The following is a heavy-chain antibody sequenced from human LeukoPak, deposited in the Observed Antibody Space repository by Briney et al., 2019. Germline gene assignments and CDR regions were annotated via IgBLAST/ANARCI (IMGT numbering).Heavy chain of an antibody. CDR1: GFTFSSYG. V-gene: IGHV3-30*18. D-gene: IGHD5/OR15-5a*01. CDR3: AKDYRSLSMMEH. J-gene: IGHJ1*01. CDR2: ISYDGSNK. Sequence: HPGGSLRLSCAASGFTFSSYGMHWVRQAPGKGLEWVAVISYDGSNKYYADSVKGRFTISRDNSKNTLYLQMNSLRAEDTAVYYCAKDYRSLSMMEHWGQGTLVTVSS.